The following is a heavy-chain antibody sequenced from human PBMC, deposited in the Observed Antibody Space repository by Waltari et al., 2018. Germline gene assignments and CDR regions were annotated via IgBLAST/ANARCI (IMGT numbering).Heavy chain of an antibody. V-gene: IGHV4-39*07. CDR1: GDSLSSRNYF. CDR3: ASGGGYTNGWDY. D-gene: IGHD2-8*01. CDR2: IYYPGNT. J-gene: IGHJ4*02. Sequence: QPLLQESGPGLVKPSETPSLTCSVSGDSLSSRNYFWGWIRQPPGKGLQWIGSIYYPGNTYYNPSLKSRLTISLDTSKNQFSLKLTSVTAADTAVYFCASGGGYTNGWDYWGQGTPVTVSS.